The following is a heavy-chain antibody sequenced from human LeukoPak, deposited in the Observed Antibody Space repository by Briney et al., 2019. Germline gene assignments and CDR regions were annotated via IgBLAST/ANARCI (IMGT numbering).Heavy chain of an antibody. Sequence: SETLSLTCAVYGGSFSGYYWSWIRQPPGKGLEWIGEINHSGSTNYNPSLKSRVTISVDTSKNQFSLRLASVTAADTAVYYCARRGLTVAAVWGQGTLVTVSS. V-gene: IGHV4-34*01. J-gene: IGHJ4*02. D-gene: IGHD6-19*01. CDR2: INHSGST. CDR1: GGSFSGYY. CDR3: ARRGLTVAAV.